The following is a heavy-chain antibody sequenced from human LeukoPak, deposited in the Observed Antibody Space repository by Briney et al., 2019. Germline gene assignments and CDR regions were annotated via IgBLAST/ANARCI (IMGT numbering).Heavy chain of an antibody. D-gene: IGHD6-13*01. CDR3: ARSRRSWSTFDY. V-gene: IGHV4-38-2*02. J-gene: IGHJ4*02. Sequence: SETLSLTCTVSGYSISSGFYWGLIRQPPGKGLEWIGSIYHSGSTYYNPSPKIRVTISVDTSKNQFSLKLTSVTAADTAVYYCARSRRSWSTFDYWGQGTLVTVSS. CDR1: GYSISSGFY. CDR2: IYHSGST.